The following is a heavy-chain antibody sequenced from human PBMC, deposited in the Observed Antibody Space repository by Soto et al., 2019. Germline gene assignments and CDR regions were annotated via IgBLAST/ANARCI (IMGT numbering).Heavy chain of an antibody. D-gene: IGHD2-2*01. V-gene: IGHV4-31*03. J-gene: IGHJ4*02. CDR2: IYYSGST. CDR1: GGSISSGGYY. Sequence: SETLSLTCTVSGGSISSGGYYWSWIRQHPGKGLEWIGYIYYSGSTYYNPSLKSRVTISVDTSKNQFSLKLSSVTAADTAVYYCARESSTNQCYFDYWGQGTLVTVSS. CDR3: ARESSTNQCYFDY.